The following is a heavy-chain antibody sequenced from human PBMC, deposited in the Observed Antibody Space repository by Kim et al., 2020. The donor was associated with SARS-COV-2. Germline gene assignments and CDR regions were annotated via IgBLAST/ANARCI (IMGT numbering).Heavy chain of an antibody. D-gene: IGHD1-26*01. CDR2: ST. J-gene: IGHJ4*02. V-gene: IGHV1-46*01. CDR3: AGSIVGAPDY. Sequence: STSYAQKFQGRVTMTRDTSTSTVYMELSSLRSEDTAVYYCAGSIVGAPDYWGQGTLVTVSS.